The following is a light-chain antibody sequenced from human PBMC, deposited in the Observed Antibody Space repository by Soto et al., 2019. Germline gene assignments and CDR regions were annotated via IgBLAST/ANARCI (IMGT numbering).Light chain of an antibody. CDR3: QQRSNWPIT. Sequence: EVVVTQAAATLSWSQGERATLSCRASQSVSRYLAWYQQKPGQAPRLLIYDASNRATGIPARFSGSGSGTDFTLTISRLEPEDFAVYYCQQRSNWPITFGQGTRLEIK. J-gene: IGKJ5*01. V-gene: IGKV3-11*01. CDR2: DAS. CDR1: QSVSRY.